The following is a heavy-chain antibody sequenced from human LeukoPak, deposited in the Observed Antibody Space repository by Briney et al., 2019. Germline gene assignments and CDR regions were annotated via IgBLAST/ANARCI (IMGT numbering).Heavy chain of an antibody. V-gene: IGHV3-48*04. CDR2: ISSSSSTI. CDR3: ARLDYGSGSYLDY. CDR1: GFTFSSYS. D-gene: IGHD3-10*01. J-gene: IGHJ4*02. Sequence: TGGSLRLSCAASGFTFSSYSMNWVRQAPGKGLEWVSYISSSSSTIYYADSVKGRFTISRDNAKNSLYLQMNSLRAEDTAVYYCARLDYGSGSYLDYWGQGTLVTVSS.